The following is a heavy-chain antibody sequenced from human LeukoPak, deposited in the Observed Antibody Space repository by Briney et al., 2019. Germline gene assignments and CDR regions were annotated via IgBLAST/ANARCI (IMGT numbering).Heavy chain of an antibody. CDR1: GFTFSTYG. Sequence: GSLRLSCAASGFTFSTYGMSWVRQAPGKGLEWVSSISGNIIKTFYADSVKGRITISRDNSKNTLYVQMDSLRVEDTAVYYCAKGGFVDIVAPITGEVDYHYYYMDVWGKGTTVTISS. J-gene: IGHJ6*03. V-gene: IGHV3-23*01. CDR2: ISGNIIKT. CDR3: AKGGFVDIVAPITGEVDYHYYYMDV. D-gene: IGHD5-12*01.